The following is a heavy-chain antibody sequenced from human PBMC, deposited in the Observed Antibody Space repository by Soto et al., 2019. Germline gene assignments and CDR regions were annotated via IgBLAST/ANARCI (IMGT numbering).Heavy chain of an antibody. V-gene: IGHV3-23*01. CDR1: GFTFND. CDR2: ITGGGHT. D-gene: IGHD3-16*01. CDR3: VKDRSGWGSFDI. J-gene: IGHJ3*02. Sequence: EVQVLESGGGLVQPGGSLRLSCSASGFTFNDINWVRQAPGKGLEWISRITGGGHTDYVDSVKGRFTISRDNSKNTGYLQMNSLRVDDTAVSYCVKDRSGWGSFDICGQGTVVTVSS.